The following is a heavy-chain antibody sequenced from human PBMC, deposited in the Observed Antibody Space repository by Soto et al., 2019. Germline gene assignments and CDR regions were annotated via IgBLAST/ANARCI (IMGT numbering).Heavy chain of an antibody. J-gene: IGHJ4*02. CDR2: IIPIFGTA. V-gene: IGHV1-69*01. Sequence: QVQLVQSGAEVKKPGSSVKVSCKASGGTFSSYAISWVRQAPGQGLEWMGGIIPIFGTANYAQKFQGRVTITADESTSTAYMKLSSLRSEDTAVYYCAREGPVKLWFEAPNYFDYWGQGTLVTVSS. CDR3: AREGPVKLWFEAPNYFDY. D-gene: IGHD3-10*01. CDR1: GGTFSSYA.